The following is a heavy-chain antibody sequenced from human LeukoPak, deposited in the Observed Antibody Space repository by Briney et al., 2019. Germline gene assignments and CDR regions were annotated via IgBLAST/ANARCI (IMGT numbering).Heavy chain of an antibody. Sequence: PSETLSLTCTVSGYSISSGYYWGWIRQPPGKGLEWIGSISHSGSTYYNPSLKSRVTISVDTSKNQFSLKLSSVTAADTAVYYCASTYYDFWSGYSRVDYWGQGTLVTVSS. V-gene: IGHV4-38-2*02. CDR1: GYSISSGYY. CDR2: ISHSGST. D-gene: IGHD3-3*01. J-gene: IGHJ4*02. CDR3: ASTYYDFWSGYSRVDY.